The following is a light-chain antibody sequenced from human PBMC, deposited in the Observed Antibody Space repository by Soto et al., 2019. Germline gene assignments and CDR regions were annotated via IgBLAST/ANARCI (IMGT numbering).Light chain of an antibody. CDR1: QSVSNTY. V-gene: IGKV3-20*01. J-gene: IGKJ2*01. CDR3: QQYGSSPRT. CDR2: DAS. Sequence: EIVLTQSPGTLSLSPGERATLSCRASQSVSNTYLAWYQQRPGQAPRLLIYDASSRATGIPDRFSGSGSGTDFTLTISRLEPEDLAVYYCQQYGSSPRTFCQGTKLEIK.